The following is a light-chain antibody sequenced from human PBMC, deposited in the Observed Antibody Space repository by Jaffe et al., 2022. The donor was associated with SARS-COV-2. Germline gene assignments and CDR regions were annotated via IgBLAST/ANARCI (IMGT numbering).Light chain of an antibody. CDR1: SNDVGGHNS. V-gene: IGLV2-11*01. Sequence: QSALTQPRSVSGSLGQSVTISCTGTSNDVGGHNSVSWYQQHPGKAPKIVIYDVTKRPSGVPDRFSGSKSGNTASLTISGLQAEDELDYYCSSYAGSQIVLFGGGTKLTVL. J-gene: IGLJ2*01. CDR3: SSYAGSQIVL. CDR2: DVT.